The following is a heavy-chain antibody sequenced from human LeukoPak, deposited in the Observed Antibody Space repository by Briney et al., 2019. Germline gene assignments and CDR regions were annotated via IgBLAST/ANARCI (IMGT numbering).Heavy chain of an antibody. D-gene: IGHD6-13*01. J-gene: IGHJ6*02. V-gene: IGHV1-3*01. CDR1: GYTFTSYA. Sequence: GASVKVSCKASGYTFTSYAMHWVHQAPGQRLEWMGWINAGNGNTKYSQKFQGRVTITRDTSASTAYMELSSLRSEDTAVYYCARVVARYSSSWSSRDYYYYGMDVWGQGTTVTVSS. CDR3: ARVVARYSSSWSSRDYYYYGMDV. CDR2: INAGNGNT.